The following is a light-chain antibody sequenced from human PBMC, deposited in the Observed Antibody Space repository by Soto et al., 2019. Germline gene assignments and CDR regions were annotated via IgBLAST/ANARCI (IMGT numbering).Light chain of an antibody. CDR2: GAS. V-gene: IGKV3-15*01. CDR1: QSVSSN. CDR3: QQYETSPRT. J-gene: IGKJ1*01. Sequence: EIVMTQSPATLSVSPGERATLSCRASQSVSSNLAWYQQKPGQAPRLLIYGASTRATGIPARFSGSGSGTEFTLTIRRLEPEDFAVYYCQQYETSPRTFGQGT.